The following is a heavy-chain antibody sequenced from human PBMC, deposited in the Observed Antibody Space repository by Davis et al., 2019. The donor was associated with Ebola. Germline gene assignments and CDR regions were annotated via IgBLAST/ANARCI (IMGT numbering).Heavy chain of an antibody. Sequence: GESLKISCAASGFTFDDYAMHWVRQAPGKGLEWVAVISYDGSNKYYADSVKGRFTISRDNSKNTLYLQMNSLRAEDTAVYYCAKDYMDVWGQGTTVTVSS. V-gene: IGHV3-30*18. J-gene: IGHJ6*02. CDR3: AKDYMDV. CDR2: ISYDGSNK. CDR1: GFTFDDYA.